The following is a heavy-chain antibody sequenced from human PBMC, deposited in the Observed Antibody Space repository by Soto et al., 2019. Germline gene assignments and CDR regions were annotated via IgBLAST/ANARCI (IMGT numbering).Heavy chain of an antibody. CDR2: ISGSGGST. CDR1: GFTFSSYA. CDR3: AKGPVVPAAKVRYYYYGMDV. D-gene: IGHD2-2*01. Sequence: EVQLLESGGGLVQPGGSLRLSCAASGFTFSSYAMSWVCQAPGKGLEWVSAISGSGGSTYYADSVKGRFTISRDNSKNTLYLQMNSLRAEDTAVYYCAKGPVVPAAKVRYYYYGMDVWGQGTTVTVSS. J-gene: IGHJ6*02. V-gene: IGHV3-23*01.